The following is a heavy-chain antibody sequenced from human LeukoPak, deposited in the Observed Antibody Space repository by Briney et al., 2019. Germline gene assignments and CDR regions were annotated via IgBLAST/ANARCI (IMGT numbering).Heavy chain of an antibody. V-gene: IGHV1-69*04. CDR2: IIPILGIA. CDR3: ARGRIAAAGTCEDY. CDR1: GGTFSSYA. J-gene: IGHJ4*02. D-gene: IGHD6-13*01. Sequence: ASVKVSCKASGGTFSSYAISWVRQAPGQGLEWMGRIIPILGIANYAQKFQGRVTITADKSTSTAYMELSSLRSEDTGVYYCARGRIAAAGTCEDYWGQGTLVTVSS.